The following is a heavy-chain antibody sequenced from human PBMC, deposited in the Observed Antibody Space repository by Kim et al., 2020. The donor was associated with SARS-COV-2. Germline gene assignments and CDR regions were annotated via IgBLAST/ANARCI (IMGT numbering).Heavy chain of an antibody. CDR1: GFIFGRYT. V-gene: IGHV3-21*03. Sequence: GGSLRLSCEASGFIFGRYTMNWVRQAPGKGLEWVSSLSSNSAYVYYADSLAGRLSISRDNARDTLFLQMDRLRAEDTGVYYCVREARYSRLSSGDYYDYWGKGTLVTVPS. CDR3: VREARYSRLSSGDYYDY. D-gene: IGHD6-19*01. J-gene: IGHJ4*02. CDR2: LSSNSAYV.